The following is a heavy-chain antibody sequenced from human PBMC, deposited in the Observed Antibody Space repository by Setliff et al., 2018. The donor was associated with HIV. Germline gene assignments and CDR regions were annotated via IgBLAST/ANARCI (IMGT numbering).Heavy chain of an antibody. Sequence: SGPKLVNPTQTLTLTCTFSGFSLSTTGLRVTWIRQPPGKALEWLARIDWEDDKFYSTSLKTRLTISKDTSKNHVFLTMTNMDPVDTATYYCARTYGSASKLDYWRPGTLVTV. D-gene: IGHD3-10*01. CDR1: GFSLSTTGLR. V-gene: IGHV2-70*04. CDR3: ARTYGSASKLDY. J-gene: IGHJ4*02. CDR2: IDWEDDK.